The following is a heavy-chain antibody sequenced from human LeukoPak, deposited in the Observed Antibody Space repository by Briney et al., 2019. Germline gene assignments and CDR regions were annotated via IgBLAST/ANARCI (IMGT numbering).Heavy chain of an antibody. CDR1: GITFSTYW. J-gene: IGHJ3*01. V-gene: IGHV3-74*01. Sequence: GGSPRLSCAASGITFSTYWMHWVRQAPGKGLVWVSRINSDGSTTSYVASVEGRFTISRDNAKNTLYLQMNSLRAEDTAVYYCARAGTVVDYDPSDAFDVWGQGTMVTVSS. CDR2: INSDGSTT. D-gene: IGHD3-22*01. CDR3: ARAGTVVDYDPSDAFDV.